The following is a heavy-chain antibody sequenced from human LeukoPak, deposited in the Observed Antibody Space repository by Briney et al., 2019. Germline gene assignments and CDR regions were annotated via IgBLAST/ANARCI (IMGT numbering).Heavy chain of an antibody. CDR3: ARDRALYSGRSDWFDP. CDR2: ISAYNGNT. Sequence: ASVKVSCKASGYTFTSYGISWVRQAPGQGLEWMGWISAYNGNTNYAQKLQGRVTMTTDTSTSTAYMELRSLRSDDTAVYYCARDRALYSGRSDWFDPWGQGTLVTVSS. CDR1: GYTFTSYG. D-gene: IGHD1-26*01. V-gene: IGHV1-18*01. J-gene: IGHJ5*02.